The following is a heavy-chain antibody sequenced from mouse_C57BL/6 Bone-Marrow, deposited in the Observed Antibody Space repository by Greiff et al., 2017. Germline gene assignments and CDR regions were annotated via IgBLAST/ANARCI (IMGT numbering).Heavy chain of an antibody. CDR2: INYDGSST. J-gene: IGHJ4*01. CDR3: AREDDQLRHGDYYAMDY. CDR1: GFTFSDYY. V-gene: IGHV5-16*01. D-gene: IGHD3-2*02. Sequence: EVKLMESEGGLVQPGSSMKLSCTASGFTFSDYYMAWVRQVPEKGLEWVANINYDGSSTYYLDSLKSRFIISRDNAKNILYLQMSSLKSEDTATYYCAREDDQLRHGDYYAMDYWGQGTSVTVSS.